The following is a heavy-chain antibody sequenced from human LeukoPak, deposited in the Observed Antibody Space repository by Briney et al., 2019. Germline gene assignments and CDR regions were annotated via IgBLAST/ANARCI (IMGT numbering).Heavy chain of an antibody. CDR1: RSSNNVGFY. CDR3: ARRAGYRTGLHLGAFDY. Sequence: SETLSLTCDDSRSSNNVGFYWGWSRQIPGMGLEWIGNMYYSATPYYNPSLKSRVIISVDTSKNQLFLEMRSVTAADTAIYDCARRAGYRTGLHLGAFDYWGLGMLVTVSS. V-gene: IGHV4-38-2*01. CDR2: MYYSATP. D-gene: IGHD6-19*01. J-gene: IGHJ4*02.